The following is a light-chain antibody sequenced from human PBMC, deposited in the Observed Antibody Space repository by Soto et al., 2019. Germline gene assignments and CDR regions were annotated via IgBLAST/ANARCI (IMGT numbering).Light chain of an antibody. CDR2: DVN. J-gene: IGLJ1*01. Sequence: QSVLTQPRSVSGSPGQSVTISCTGSSSDVGAYNYVSWYQHNTGKAPKLLIYDVNKRPSGVPDRFSGSKFGNTASLTISGLQAEDEATFYCCSYAGSYDYVFGAGTKVTV. CDR3: CSYAGSYDYV. V-gene: IGLV2-11*01. CDR1: SSDVGAYNY.